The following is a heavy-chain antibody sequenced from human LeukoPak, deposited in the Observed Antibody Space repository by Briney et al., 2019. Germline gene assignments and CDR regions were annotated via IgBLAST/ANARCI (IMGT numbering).Heavy chain of an antibody. Sequence: GASVKVSCKVSGYTLTELSMHWVRQAPGQGLEWMGIINPSGGSTSYAQKFQGRVTMTRDTSTGTVYMELSSLRSEDTAVYYCHIFDYWGQGTLVTVSS. CDR3: HIFDY. J-gene: IGHJ4*02. CDR1: GYTLTELS. V-gene: IGHV1-46*01. CDR2: INPSGGST. D-gene: IGHD2-21*01.